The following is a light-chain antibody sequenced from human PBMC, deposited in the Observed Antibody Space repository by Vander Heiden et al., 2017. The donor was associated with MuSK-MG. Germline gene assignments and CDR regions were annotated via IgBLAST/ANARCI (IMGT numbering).Light chain of an antibody. CDR1: QSISSW. Sequence: DIQMTQSPSTLSTSVGDRVTITCRASQSISSWLAWYQQKPGKAPKLLIYQASSLESGVPSRLTRSASGTEFTLTMSSLQPDDFATYYCLQYSTYPRTFGQGTMVAIK. CDR3: LQYSTYPRT. J-gene: IGKJ1*01. V-gene: IGKV1-5*03. CDR2: QAS.